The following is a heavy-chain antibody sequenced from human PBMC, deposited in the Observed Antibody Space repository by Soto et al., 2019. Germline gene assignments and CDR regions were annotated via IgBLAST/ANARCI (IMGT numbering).Heavy chain of an antibody. CDR2: INAGNDNT. CDR3: ARDYRSGYYWFDP. D-gene: IGHD3-3*01. V-gene: IGHV1-3*01. CDR1: GYTFTSYA. Sequence: VKVSCKASGYTFTSYAIHWVRQAPGQRLEWMGWINAGNDNTKYSQKFQGRVTITRDTSASTAYMELSSLRSEDTAVYFCARDYRSGYYWFDPWGQGTLVTVSS. J-gene: IGHJ5*02.